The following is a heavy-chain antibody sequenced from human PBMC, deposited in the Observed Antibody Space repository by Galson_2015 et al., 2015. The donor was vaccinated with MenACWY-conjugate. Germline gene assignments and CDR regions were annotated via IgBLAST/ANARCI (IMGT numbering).Heavy chain of an antibody. D-gene: IGHD5-24*01. CDR1: GFTFSSYW. V-gene: IGHV3-74*01. CDR2: INSDGSNT. CDR3: AREQFRRDCYNLDY. J-gene: IGHJ4*02. Sequence: SLRLSCAASGFTFSSYWMHWVRQAPGKGLEWVSRINSDGSNTSYTDSVKGRFTISGDNAKNTLYLQMNSLRAEDTAVYYCAREQFRRDCYNLDYWGQGTLVTVSS.